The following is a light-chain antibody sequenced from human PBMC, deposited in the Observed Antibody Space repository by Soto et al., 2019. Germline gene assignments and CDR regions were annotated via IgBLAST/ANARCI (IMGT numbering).Light chain of an antibody. V-gene: IGKV3-15*01. J-gene: IGKJ5*01. Sequence: IVMTHSPATLSVSPWERATLSCRASQSVSSNLAWYQQKPGQAPRLLIYGASTRATGIPARFSGSGSGTEFTLTISSLQSEDFAVYYCQQYSNWPPINFGQGTRLEI. CDR2: GAS. CDR1: QSVSSN. CDR3: QQYSNWPPIN.